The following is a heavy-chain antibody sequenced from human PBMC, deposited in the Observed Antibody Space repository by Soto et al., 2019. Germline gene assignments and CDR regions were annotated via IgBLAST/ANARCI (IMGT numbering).Heavy chain of an antibody. CDR1: GFTFDDYA. J-gene: IGHJ4*02. CDR3: ATYGSGSYYRGAYDY. D-gene: IGHD3-10*01. Sequence: EVQLVESGGGLVQPGRSLRLSCAASGFTFDDYAMHWVRQAPGKGLEWVSGISWNSGSIGYADSVKGRFTISRDNAKNSLYLQMNSLRAEDTALYYCATYGSGSYYRGAYDYWGQGTLVTVSS. CDR2: ISWNSGSI. V-gene: IGHV3-9*01.